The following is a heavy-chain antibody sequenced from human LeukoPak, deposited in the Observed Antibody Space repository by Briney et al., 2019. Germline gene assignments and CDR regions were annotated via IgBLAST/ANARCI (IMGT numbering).Heavy chain of an antibody. D-gene: IGHD3-10*01. Sequence: PSETLSLTCTVSGGSISSSSYYWGWIRQPPGRGLEWIGSIYYSGSTYYNPSLKSRVTISVDTSKNQFSLKLSSVTAADTAAYYCARMYYYGSGSYSGVGKIWFDPWGQGTLVTVSS. V-gene: IGHV4-39*07. CDR1: GGSISSSSYY. CDR2: IYYSGST. CDR3: ARMYYYGSGSYSGVGKIWFDP. J-gene: IGHJ5*02.